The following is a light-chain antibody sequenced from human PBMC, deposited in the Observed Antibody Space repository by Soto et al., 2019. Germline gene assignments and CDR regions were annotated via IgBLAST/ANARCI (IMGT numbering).Light chain of an antibody. Sequence: EVVMTQSPATLSVSPGERATLSCRASHSLSSNLAWYQHRPGQAPRLLIYGASTRAAGIPVRFSGSGSGTEFTLTITSLQPEDSAVYYCQQSGATFGQGTKVEIK. V-gene: IGKV3-15*01. J-gene: IGKJ1*01. CDR2: GAS. CDR1: HSLSSN. CDR3: QQSGAT.